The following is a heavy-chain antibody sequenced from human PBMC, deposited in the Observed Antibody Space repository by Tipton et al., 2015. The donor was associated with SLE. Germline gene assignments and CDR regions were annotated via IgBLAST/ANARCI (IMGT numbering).Heavy chain of an antibody. CDR2: IIPIFGTA. D-gene: IGHD2-2*02. J-gene: IGHJ3*02. V-gene: IGHV1-69*05. Sequence: QSGAEVKKPGSSVKVSCKASGGTFSSYAISWVRQAPGQGLEWMGGIIPIFGTANYAQKFQGRVTITTDESTSTAYMELSSLRSEDTAVYYYAVVPAAINAFDIWGQGTMVTVSS. CDR3: AVVPAAINAFDI. CDR1: GGTFSSYA.